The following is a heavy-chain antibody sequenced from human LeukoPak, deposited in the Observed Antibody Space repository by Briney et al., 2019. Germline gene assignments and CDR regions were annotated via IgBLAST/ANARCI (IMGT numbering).Heavy chain of an antibody. Sequence: SETLSLTCSVSGASIFYYYWNWIRQSPGKGLEWIGFTSSNGRTNSNPSLKSRVTMSVDSSKNQFSLKLSSVTAADTAAYYCATGAYCGGDCFDAFDIWGQGTMVTISS. CDR1: GASIFYYY. CDR3: ATGAYCGGDCFDAFDI. CDR2: TSSNGRT. V-gene: IGHV4-59*08. J-gene: IGHJ3*02. D-gene: IGHD2-21*01.